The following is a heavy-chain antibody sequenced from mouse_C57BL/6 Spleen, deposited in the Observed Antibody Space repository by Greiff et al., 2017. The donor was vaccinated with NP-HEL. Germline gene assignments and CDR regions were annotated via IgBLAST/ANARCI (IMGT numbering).Heavy chain of an antibody. J-gene: IGHJ2*01. V-gene: IGHV5-6*01. CDR3: ARPGYGSSYFDY. CDR2: ISSGGSYT. D-gene: IGHD1-1*01. CDR1: GFTFSSYG. Sequence: EVKLVESGGDLVKPGGSLKLSCAASGFTFSSYGMSWVRQTPDKRLEWVATISSGGSYTYYPDSVKGRFTISRDNAKNTLYLQMSSLKSEDTARYYCARPGYGSSYFDYWGQGTTLTVSS.